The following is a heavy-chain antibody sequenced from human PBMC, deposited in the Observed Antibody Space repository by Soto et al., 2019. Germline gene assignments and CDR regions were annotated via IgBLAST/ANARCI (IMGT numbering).Heavy chain of an antibody. D-gene: IGHD2-2*01. V-gene: IGHV1-3*01. Sequence: QVQLVQSGAEVKKPGASVKVSCKASGFTFTSYAMHWVRQAPGQRLEWMGWINAGSGNTKYSQKFQDRVTIPRATSASTANMELSSLRSEDTAVYYCARGLSPYYFDYWGQGTLVTVSS. J-gene: IGHJ4*02. CDR2: INAGSGNT. CDR3: ARGLSPYYFDY. CDR1: GFTFTSYA.